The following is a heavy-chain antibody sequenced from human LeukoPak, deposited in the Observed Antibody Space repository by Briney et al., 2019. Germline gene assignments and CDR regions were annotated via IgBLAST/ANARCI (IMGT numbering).Heavy chain of an antibody. CDR2: ISWNSGSM. D-gene: IGHD3-22*01. V-gene: IGHV3-9*01. CDR1: RFTFDDYA. J-gene: IGHJ4*02. CDR3: ARGNYYDSSGYYISPFDY. Sequence: GGSLRLSCAASRFTFDDYAMHWVRQAPGKGLEWVSGISWNSGSMGYADSVKGRFTISRDNAKNSLYLQMNSLRAGDTAVYYCARGNYYDSSGYYISPFDYWGQGTLVTVSS.